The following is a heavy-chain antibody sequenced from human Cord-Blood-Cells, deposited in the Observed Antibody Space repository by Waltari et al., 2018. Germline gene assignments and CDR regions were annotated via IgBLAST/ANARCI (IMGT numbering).Heavy chain of an antibody. CDR3: ARNYDFWSGYVYY. J-gene: IGHJ4*02. CDR1: GGSFSGYY. D-gene: IGHD3-3*01. V-gene: IGHV4-34*01. Sequence: QVQLQQWGAGLLKPSETQSLTCAVYGGSFSGYYWSWIRQPPGKGLEWIGEINHSGSTNDNPSLKSRVTISVDTSKNQFSLKLSSVTAADTAVYYCARNYDFWSGYVYYWGQGTLVTVSS. CDR2: INHSGST.